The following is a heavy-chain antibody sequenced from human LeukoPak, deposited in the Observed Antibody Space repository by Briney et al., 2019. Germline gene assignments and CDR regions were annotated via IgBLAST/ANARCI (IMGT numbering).Heavy chain of an antibody. J-gene: IGHJ3*02. CDR3: AREGEIAVAGTAFDI. D-gene: IGHD6-19*01. CDR1: GYPLTELP. V-gene: IGHV1-24*01. CDR2: FDREEGRT. Sequence: ASLKVSCKVSGYPLTELPMHWVRQAPGKGLEWMGGFDREEGRTIYAQKFQGRVTMTRDTSTSTVYMGLSSLRSEDTAVYYCAREGEIAVAGTAFDIWGLGTMVTVSS.